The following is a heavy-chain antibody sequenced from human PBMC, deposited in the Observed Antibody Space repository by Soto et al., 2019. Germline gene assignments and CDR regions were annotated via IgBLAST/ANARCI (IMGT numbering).Heavy chain of an antibody. CDR1: GGTFSSYA. CDR2: IIPIFGTA. D-gene: IGHD3-22*01. CDR3: ARDRGYYDSSGEFDAFDI. Sequence: QVQLVQSGAEVKKPGSSVKVSCKASGGTFSSYAISWVRQAPGQGLEWMGGIIPIFGTANYAQKFQGRVTITADESTSTAYMELSSLRSEDTAVYYCARDRGYYDSSGEFDAFDIWGQGTMVTVSS. V-gene: IGHV1-69*01. J-gene: IGHJ3*02.